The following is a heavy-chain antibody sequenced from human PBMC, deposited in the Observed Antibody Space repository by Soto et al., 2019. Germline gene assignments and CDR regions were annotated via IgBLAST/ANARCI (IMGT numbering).Heavy chain of an antibody. D-gene: IGHD3-22*01. CDR2: IYYSGST. CDR1: GGSISSGDYY. V-gene: IGHV4-30-4*01. J-gene: IGHJ3*02. CDR3: ATSYDSSLNHRGDAFDI. Sequence: KPSETLSLTCTVSGGSISSGDYYWSWIRQPPGKGLEWIGYIYYSGSTYYNPSLKSRVTISVDTSKDQFSLKLSSVTAADTAVYYCATSYDSSLNHRGDAFDIWGQGTMVTVSS.